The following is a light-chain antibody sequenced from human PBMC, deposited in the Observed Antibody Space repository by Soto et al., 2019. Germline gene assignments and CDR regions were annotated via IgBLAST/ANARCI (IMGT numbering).Light chain of an antibody. CDR2: GNS. Sequence: QLVLTQPPSVSGAPGQRVTISCTGSSSNIGAGYDVHWYQQLPGTAPKLLIYGNSNRPSGVPYRFSGSKSGTSASLAITGLQAEDEADYYCQSYDSSLSAVVFGGGTKLTVL. V-gene: IGLV1-40*01. J-gene: IGLJ2*01. CDR1: SSNIGAGYD. CDR3: QSYDSSLSAVV.